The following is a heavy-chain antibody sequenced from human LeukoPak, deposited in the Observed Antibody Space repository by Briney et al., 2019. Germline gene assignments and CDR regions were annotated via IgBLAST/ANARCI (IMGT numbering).Heavy chain of an antibody. CDR1: GGSISSGSYY. V-gene: IGHV4-61*09. CDR3: ARGGRIVVVPAAMLTKYNWFDP. D-gene: IGHD2-2*01. Sequence: SQTLSLTCTVSGGSISSGSYYWSWIRQPAGKGLEWIGEINHSGSTNYNPSLKSRVTISVDTSKNQFSLKLSSVTAADTAVYYCARGGRIVVVPAAMLTKYNWFDPWGQGTLVTVSS. J-gene: IGHJ5*02. CDR2: INHSGST.